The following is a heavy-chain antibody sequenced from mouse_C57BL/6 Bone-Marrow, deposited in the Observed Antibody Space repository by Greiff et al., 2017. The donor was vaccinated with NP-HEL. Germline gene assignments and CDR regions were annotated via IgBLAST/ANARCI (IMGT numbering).Heavy chain of an antibody. CDR2: INPYNGDT. CDR3: ARRGVVAYYAMDY. CDR1: GYSFTGYF. J-gene: IGHJ4*01. Sequence: EVQRVESGPELVKPGDSVKISCKASGYSFTGYFMNWVMQSHGKSLEWIGRINPYNGDTFYNQKFKGKATLTVDKSSSTAHMELRSLTSEDSAVYYCARRGVVAYYAMDYWGQGTSVTVSS. V-gene: IGHV1-20*01. D-gene: IGHD1-1*01.